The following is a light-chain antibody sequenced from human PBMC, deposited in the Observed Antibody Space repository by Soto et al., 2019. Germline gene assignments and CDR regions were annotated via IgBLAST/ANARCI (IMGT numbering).Light chain of an antibody. CDR3: QQYNTYPWT. Sequence: DIQMTQSPSALSASVGDRVTITCRASESVSTWLAWYRQKPGKAPNLLIYQASSLQTGVPSRFSGTDSGTEFTLTISSLQPDDFGTYYCQQYNTYPWTFGQGTKVDIK. V-gene: IGKV1-5*03. CDR1: ESVSTW. CDR2: QAS. J-gene: IGKJ1*01.